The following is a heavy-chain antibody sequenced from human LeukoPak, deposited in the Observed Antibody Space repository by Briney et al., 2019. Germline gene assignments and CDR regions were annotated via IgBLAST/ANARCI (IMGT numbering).Heavy chain of an antibody. CDR2: ISSSGSTI. V-gene: IGHV3-11*01. D-gene: IGHD3-10*01. J-gene: IGHJ4*02. Sequence: GGSLRLSCAASGFTFSEYYMSWIRQAPGKGLGWVSYISSSGSTIYYADSVKGRFTISRDNAKNSLYLQMNSLRAEDTAVYYCARDSPIRGAPLDYWGQGTLVTVSS. CDR1: GFTFSEYY. CDR3: ARDSPIRGAPLDY.